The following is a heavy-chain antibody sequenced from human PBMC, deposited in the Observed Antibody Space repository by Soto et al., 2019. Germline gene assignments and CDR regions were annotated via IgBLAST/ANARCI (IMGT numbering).Heavy chain of an antibody. D-gene: IGHD3-3*01. V-gene: IGHV4-39*01. J-gene: IGHJ4*02. CDR1: GGSISSSSYY. CDR3: ARSPFGVTTFDY. CDR2: IYYSGST. Sequence: SETLSLTCTVSGGSISSSSYYWGWIRQPPGKGLEWIGSIYYSGSTYYNPSLKSRVTISVDTSKNQFSLKLSSVTAADTAVYYCARSPFGVTTFDYWGQGTLVTVSS.